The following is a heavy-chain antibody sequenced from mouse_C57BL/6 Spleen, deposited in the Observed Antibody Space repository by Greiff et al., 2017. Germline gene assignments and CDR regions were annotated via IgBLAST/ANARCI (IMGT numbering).Heavy chain of an antibody. CDR2: ILPSIGRT. J-gene: IGHJ1*03. V-gene: IGHV15-2*01. CDR3: ARKAYYYGSSYGYFDV. CDR1: DSEVFPIAY. D-gene: IGHD1-1*01. Sequence: VQLQQSGSELRSPGSSVKLSCKDFDSEVFPIAYMSWVRQKPGHGFEWIGGILPSIGRTIYGEKFEDKATLYADTLSNTAYLELNSLTSEDSAIYYCARKAYYYGSSYGYFDVWGTGTTVTVSS.